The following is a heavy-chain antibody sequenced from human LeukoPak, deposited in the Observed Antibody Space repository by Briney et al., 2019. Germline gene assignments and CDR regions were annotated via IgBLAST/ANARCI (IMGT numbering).Heavy chain of an antibody. CDR1: GFTFSSYW. CDR3: ARDLGSYYYGSGSYYKRRYNWFDP. Sequence: GGSLRLSCAASGFTFSSYWMHWVRHAPGKGLVWVSRINSDGSSTIYADSVKGRFTISRDNAKNTLYLQMNSLRAEDTAVYYCARDLGSYYYGSGSYYKRRYNWFDPWGQGTLVTVSS. V-gene: IGHV3-74*01. D-gene: IGHD3-10*01. CDR2: INSDGSST. J-gene: IGHJ5*02.